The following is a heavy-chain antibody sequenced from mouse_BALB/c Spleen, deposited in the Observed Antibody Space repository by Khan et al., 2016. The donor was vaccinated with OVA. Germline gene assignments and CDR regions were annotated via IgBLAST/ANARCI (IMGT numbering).Heavy chain of an antibody. Sequence: EVQLQESGPGLVKPSQSLSLTCTVTGYSITSDYAWNWIRQFPGNKLEWMGYISYSGSTNYNPSLKSRISITRDTSKNQFFLQLNSVTTEDTATFYCERDGPRYNYAMDYGGQGTSVTVSS. CDR3: ERDGPRYNYAMDY. V-gene: IGHV3-2*02. J-gene: IGHJ4*01. CDR2: ISYSGST. CDR1: GYSITSDYA. D-gene: IGHD2-3*01.